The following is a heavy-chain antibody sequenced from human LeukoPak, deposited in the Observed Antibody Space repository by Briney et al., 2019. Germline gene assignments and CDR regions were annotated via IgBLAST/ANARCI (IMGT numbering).Heavy chain of an antibody. V-gene: IGHV1-46*01. CDR1: GHTFTSYY. D-gene: IGHD3-10*01. Sequence: ASVKVSCKASGHTFTSYYMHWVRQAPGQGLEWMGIINPSGGSTSYAQKFQGRVTMTRDTSTSTVYMELSSLRSEDTAVYYCARSMVRGVTHDYWGQGTLVTVSS. J-gene: IGHJ4*02. CDR2: INPSGGST. CDR3: ARSMVRGVTHDY.